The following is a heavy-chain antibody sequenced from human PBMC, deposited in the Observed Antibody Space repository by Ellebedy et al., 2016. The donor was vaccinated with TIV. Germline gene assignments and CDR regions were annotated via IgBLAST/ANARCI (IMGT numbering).Heavy chain of an antibody. CDR3: ARVRRASSGMDV. CDR1: GYTFTANY. J-gene: IGHJ6*02. D-gene: IGHD6-13*01. CDR2: INPDSGST. V-gene: IGHV1-2*02. Sequence: ASVKVSCKASGYTFTANYIHWVRQAPGQGLEWMGWINPDSGSTKSAQKFQGRVTMTRDTSVNTVYMELSRLQSDDTAVYHCARVRRASSGMDVWGQGTTVTVS.